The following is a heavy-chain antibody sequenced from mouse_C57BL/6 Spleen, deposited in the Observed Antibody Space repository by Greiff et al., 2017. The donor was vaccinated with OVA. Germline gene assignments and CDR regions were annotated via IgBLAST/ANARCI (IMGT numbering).Heavy chain of an antibody. D-gene: IGHD1-1*01. CDR2: IYPGDGDT. J-gene: IGHJ4*01. CDR1: GYAFSSYW. Sequence: VQLQQSGAELVKPGASVKISCKASGYAFSSYWMNWVKQRPGKGLEWIGQIYPGDGDTNYNGKFKGKTTLTADKSSSTAYMQLSSLTSEDSAVYFCARYGSSYAMDYWGQGTSVTVSS. V-gene: IGHV1-80*01. CDR3: ARYGSSYAMDY.